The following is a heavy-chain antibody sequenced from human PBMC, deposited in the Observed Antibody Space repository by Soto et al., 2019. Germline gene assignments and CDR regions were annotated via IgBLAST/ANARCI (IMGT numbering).Heavy chain of an antibody. V-gene: IGHV3-49*04. CDR1: GFTFGDYA. CDR2: IRSKAYGGTT. CDR3: TRVPGAEWVRWFDP. D-gene: IGHD1-26*01. J-gene: IGHJ5*02. Sequence: SLRLSGTASGFTFGDYAMSWVRQAPGKGLEWVGFIRSKAYGGTTEYAASVKGRFTISRDDSKSIAYLQMNSLKTEDTAVYYCTRVPGAEWVRWFDPWGQGTLVTVSS.